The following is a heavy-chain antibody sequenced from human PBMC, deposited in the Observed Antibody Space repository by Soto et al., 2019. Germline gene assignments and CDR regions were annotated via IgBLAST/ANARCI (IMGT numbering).Heavy chain of an antibody. J-gene: IGHJ4*02. Sequence: SETMSLTCTVSGFSISSSIYYWGWIRPPPGKGLEWIGSIYYSGSTYYNPSLKSRVTISVDTSKNQFSLKLSSVTAADTAVYYCARHPSARIVGAVHDYWGQGTLVTVSS. D-gene: IGHD1-26*01. CDR2: IYYSGST. V-gene: IGHV4-39*01. CDR1: GFSISSSIYY. CDR3: ARHPSARIVGAVHDY.